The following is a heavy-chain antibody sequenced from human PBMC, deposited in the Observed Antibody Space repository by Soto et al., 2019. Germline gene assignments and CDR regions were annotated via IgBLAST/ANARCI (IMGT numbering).Heavy chain of an antibody. Sequence: QVQLVQSGAEVKKPGASVKVSCKASGYTFSDYYMHWVRQAPGQGLEWMGWINPNSGGTNYAQKFEGRGTMTRDTSISTAYMELSSPTSVDTAMFYCARRSSGLSDYWGQGTLVTVSS. CDR3: ARRSSGLSDY. D-gene: IGHD6-19*01. J-gene: IGHJ4*02. CDR2: INPNSGGT. CDR1: GYTFSDYY. V-gene: IGHV1-2*02.